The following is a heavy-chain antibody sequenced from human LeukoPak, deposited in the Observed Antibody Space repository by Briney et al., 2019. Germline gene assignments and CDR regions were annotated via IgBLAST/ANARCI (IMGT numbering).Heavy chain of an antibody. D-gene: IGHD6-19*01. CDR1: GDSVSSNSVT. CDR2: TYYGSKWYN. V-gene: IGHV6-1*01. CDR3: ARGDRRAVAGTGTLAH. Sequence: SQTLSLTCAISGDSVSSNSVTWNWIRQSPSRGLEWLGRTYYGSKWYNEYAVSVKSRMTINPDTSKNQFSLQLNSVTPEDTAVDYCARGDRRAVAGTGTLAHWGQGTLVNVSS. J-gene: IGHJ4*02.